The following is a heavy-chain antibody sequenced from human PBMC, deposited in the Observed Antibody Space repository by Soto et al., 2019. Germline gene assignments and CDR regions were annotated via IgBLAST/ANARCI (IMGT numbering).Heavy chain of an antibody. CDR1: GYSFTSYW. V-gene: IGHV5-51*01. J-gene: IGHJ6*03. CDR2: IYPGDSDT. Sequence: GESLKISCKGSGYSFTSYWIGWVRQMPGKGLEWMGIIYPGDSDTRYSPSFQGQVTISADKSISTAYLQWSGLKASDTAMYYYARSRIAARPYYYYYYMDVWGKGTTVTVSS. CDR3: ARSRIAARPYYYYYYMDV. D-gene: IGHD6-6*01.